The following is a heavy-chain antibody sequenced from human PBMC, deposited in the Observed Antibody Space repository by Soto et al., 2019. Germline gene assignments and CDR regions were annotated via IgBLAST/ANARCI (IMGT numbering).Heavy chain of an antibody. V-gene: IGHV1-69*13. D-gene: IGHD3-10*01. CDR2: IIPISGTA. Sequence: GASVKVSCKASGGTFSSYAISWVRQAPGQGLEWMGRIIPISGTANYAQKFQGRVTVTADESTSTAYMELSSLRSEGTAVYFCASRASGSYYNVASLGYWGQGTLVTVSS. J-gene: IGHJ4*02. CDR3: ASRASGSYYNVASLGY. CDR1: GGTFSSYA.